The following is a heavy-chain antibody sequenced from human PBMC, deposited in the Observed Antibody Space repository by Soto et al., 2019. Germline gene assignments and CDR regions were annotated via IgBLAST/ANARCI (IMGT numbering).Heavy chain of an antibody. D-gene: IGHD2-15*01. V-gene: IGHV4-4*02. CDR3: ARHCSGGSCYSDAFDI. J-gene: IGHJ3*02. CDR1: GDSISRSYW. CDR2: IYYSGST. Sequence: SETLSLTCAVSGDSISRSYWWSWVRQLPGKGLEWIGYIYYSGSTNYNPSLQSRVTISVDTSKNQFSLKLSSVTAADTAVYYCARHCSGGSCYSDAFDIWGQGTMVTVSS.